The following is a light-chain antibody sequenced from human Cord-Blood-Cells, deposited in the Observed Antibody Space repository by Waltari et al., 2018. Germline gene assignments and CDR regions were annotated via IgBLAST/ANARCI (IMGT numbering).Light chain of an antibody. CDR3: SSYTSSSTLV. J-gene: IGLJ1*01. V-gene: IGLV2-14*01. CDR2: VVS. Sequence: QSALTQPASVSGSPGQSITISCTGTSSDVGGYNHVSWYQQHPGKAPKLMIYVVSNRPSGVSNRFSGSKSGNTASLTISGLQAEDEADYYCSSYTSSSTLVFGTGTKVTVL. CDR1: SSDVGGYNH.